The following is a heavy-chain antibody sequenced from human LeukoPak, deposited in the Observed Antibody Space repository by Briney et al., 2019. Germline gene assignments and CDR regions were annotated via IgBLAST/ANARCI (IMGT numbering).Heavy chain of an antibody. J-gene: IGHJ4*02. Sequence: GGSLRLSCAASGFTFSDYNMRWIRQAPGKGLEWVSSISRSGSTKYYADSVKGRFTISRDNAKNSLFLQMNSQRAEDTAVYYCAKYDMVRGVNVDYWGQGTLVTVSP. V-gene: IGHV3-11*01. D-gene: IGHD3-10*01. CDR2: ISRSGSTK. CDR3: AKYDMVRGVNVDY. CDR1: GFTFSDYN.